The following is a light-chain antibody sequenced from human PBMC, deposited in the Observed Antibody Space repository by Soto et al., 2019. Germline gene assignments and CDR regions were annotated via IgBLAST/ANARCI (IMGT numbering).Light chain of an antibody. J-gene: IGLJ3*02. Sequence: QSALTQPASVSGSPGQSITISCTGTSSDVGAYNYVSWYQQHPGKAPKLMIYEVSNRPSGVSNRFSGSKSGNTASLTISGLQADDEDDYYCNSYTSSSARVFGGGTKVTVL. CDR2: EVS. CDR3: NSYTSSSARV. CDR1: SSDVGAYNY. V-gene: IGLV2-14*01.